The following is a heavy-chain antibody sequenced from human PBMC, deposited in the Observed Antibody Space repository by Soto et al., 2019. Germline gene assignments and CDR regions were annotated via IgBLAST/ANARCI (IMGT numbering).Heavy chain of an antibody. CDR2: IDPSDSYT. Sequence: GESLKISCKGSGYSFTSYWISWVRQMPGKGLEWMGRIDPSDSYTNYSPSFQGHVTISADKSISTAHLQWSSLKASDTAMYYCARRFGYCSSTSCPPRAGYYYYYGMDVWGQGTTVTVSS. CDR3: ARRFGYCSSTSCPPRAGYYYYYGMDV. V-gene: IGHV5-10-1*01. D-gene: IGHD2-2*01. J-gene: IGHJ6*02. CDR1: GYSFTSYW.